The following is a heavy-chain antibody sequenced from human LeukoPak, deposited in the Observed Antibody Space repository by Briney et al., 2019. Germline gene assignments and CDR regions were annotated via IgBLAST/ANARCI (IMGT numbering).Heavy chain of an antibody. CDR2: IYYSGST. V-gene: IGHV4-59*01. J-gene: IGHJ3*02. CDR1: GGFISSYY. Sequence: SETLSLTCTVSGGFISSYYWSWIRQPPGKGMEWIGYIYYSGSTNYNPSLKSRVTISVDTSKNQFSLKLSSVTAADTAVYYCASQWEDAFDIWGQGTMVTVSS. D-gene: IGHD1-26*01. CDR3: ASQWEDAFDI.